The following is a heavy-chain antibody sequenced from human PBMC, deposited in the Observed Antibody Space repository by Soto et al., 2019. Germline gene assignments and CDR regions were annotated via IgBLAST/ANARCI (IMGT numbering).Heavy chain of an antibody. CDR3: ARVRAGQKARGLMSHAFDI. D-gene: IGHD3-16*01. CDR1: GYTSTSYY. CDR2: INPSGGST. V-gene: IGHV1-46*01. Sequence: ASVKVSCKASGYTSTSYYMHWVRQAPGQGLEWMGIINPSGGSTSYAQKFQGRVTMTRDTSTSTVYMELSSLRSEDTAVYYCARVRAGQKARGLMSHAFDIWGQGPMVTVSS. J-gene: IGHJ3*02.